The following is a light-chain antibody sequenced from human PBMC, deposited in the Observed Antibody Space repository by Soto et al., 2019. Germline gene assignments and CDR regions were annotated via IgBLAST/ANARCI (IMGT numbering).Light chain of an antibody. CDR2: GAS. V-gene: IGKV3-15*01. CDR3: QQCSSWPRT. CDR1: QGVNTN. Sequence: EIVMTQSPATLSVSPGERATLSCRASQGVNTNLAWYQQKPGQAPQLLIYGASTRATGVPARFNGSGSGAGGTLAISGLQSEDFATYAWQQCSSWPRTFGHGTKV. J-gene: IGKJ1*01.